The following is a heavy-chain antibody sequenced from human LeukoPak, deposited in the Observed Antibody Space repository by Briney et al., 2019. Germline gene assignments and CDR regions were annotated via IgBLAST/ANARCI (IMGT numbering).Heavy chain of an antibody. CDR3: ARDPGGSGSYELYYYYYMDV. D-gene: IGHD3-10*01. CDR2: ISSNGGST. V-gene: IGHV3-64*01. J-gene: IGHJ6*03. CDR1: GFTFSSYA. Sequence: PGGSLRLSCAASGFTFSSYAMHWVRQAPGKGLEYVSAISSNGGSTYYANSVKGRFTNSRDNSKNTLYLQMCSLRAEDMAVYYCARDPGGSGSYELYYYYYMDVWGKGTTVTVSS.